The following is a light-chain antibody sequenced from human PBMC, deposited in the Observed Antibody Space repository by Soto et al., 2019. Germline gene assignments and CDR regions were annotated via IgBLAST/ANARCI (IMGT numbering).Light chain of an antibody. V-gene: IGKV4-1*01. CDR1: QSVLFRADNKNY. Sequence: DIVMTQSPDSLAVSLGERATINCKSSQSVLFRADNKNYLAWYQLKPGQPPKLLISWASTRESGVPDRFSGSGSGTDFTLTISSLQAEDVAVYYCHQYSNPPYTFGQGTRLDIK. CDR2: WAS. J-gene: IGKJ2*01. CDR3: HQYSNPPYT.